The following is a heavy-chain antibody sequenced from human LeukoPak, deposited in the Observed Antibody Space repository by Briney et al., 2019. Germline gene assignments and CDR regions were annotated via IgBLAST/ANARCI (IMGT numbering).Heavy chain of an antibody. CDR1: RFTFTRHA. J-gene: IGHJ4*02. CDR3: VRGDDIGKHPTRAYDFDI. CDR2: TGLESVHT. D-gene: IGHD3-10*01. Sequence: GGSLRLSCAAYRFTFTRHAMSWVRQAPGKGLEWVSTTGLESVHTLCADSVQGRFTVSRDNSRNTLDLQMDNLTVDDTAIYYCVRGDDIGKHPTRAYDFDIWGQGTLVSVSS. V-gene: IGHV3-23*01.